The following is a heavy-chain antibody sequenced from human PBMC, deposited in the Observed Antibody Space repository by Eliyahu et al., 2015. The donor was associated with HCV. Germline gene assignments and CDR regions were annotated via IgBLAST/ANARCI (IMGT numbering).Heavy chain of an antibody. V-gene: IGHV4-59*12. J-gene: IGHJ6*02. CDR3: ARTPIAVARSDYYYGMDV. CDR2: IYYSGST. Sequence: QVQLQESGPGLVKPSETLSLTCTVSGGSISSYYWSWIRQPPGKGLEWIGYIYYSGSTNYNPSLKSRVTISVDTSKNQFSLKLSSVTAADTAVYYCARTPIAVARSDYYYGMDVWGQGTTVTVSS. CDR1: GGSISSYY. D-gene: IGHD6-19*01.